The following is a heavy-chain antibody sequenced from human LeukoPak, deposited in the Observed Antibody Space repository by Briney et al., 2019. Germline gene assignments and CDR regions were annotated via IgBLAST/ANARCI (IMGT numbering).Heavy chain of an antibody. Sequence: ASVKVSYKASGYTLPSYGISWVRQAPGKGLEWMGWISSYNGNTNYAQKLQGRVTMTTDTSTSTAYMELRSLRSDDTAVYYCARVAPLLTGYQYFDYWGQGTLVTVSS. J-gene: IGHJ4*02. D-gene: IGHD3-9*01. V-gene: IGHV1-18*04. CDR2: ISSYNGNT. CDR3: ARVAPLLTGYQYFDY. CDR1: GYTLPSYG.